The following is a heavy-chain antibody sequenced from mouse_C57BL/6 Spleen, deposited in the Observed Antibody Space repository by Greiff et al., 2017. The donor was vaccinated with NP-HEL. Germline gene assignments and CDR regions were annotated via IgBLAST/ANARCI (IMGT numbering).Heavy chain of an antibody. CDR2: IDPEDGDT. CDR3: TTPGSSYEAY. Sequence: VQLQQSGAELVRPGASVKLSCTASGFNIKDYYMHWVKQSPEQGLEWIGRIDPEDGDTESASKFQGKATMTADTSSNTAYLQLSSLTSEDTAVYYCTTPGSSYEAYWGQGTLVTVSA. D-gene: IGHD1-1*01. V-gene: IGHV14-1*01. CDR1: GFNIKDYY. J-gene: IGHJ3*01.